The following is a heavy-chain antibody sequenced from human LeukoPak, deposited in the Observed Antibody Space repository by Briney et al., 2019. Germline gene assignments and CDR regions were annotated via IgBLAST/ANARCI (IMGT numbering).Heavy chain of an antibody. J-gene: IGHJ4*02. CDR3: ARDHTRPVAGYYFDY. V-gene: IGHV3-30-3*01. CDR1: GFTFSSYA. D-gene: IGHD6-19*01. Sequence: GGSLRLSCAASGFTFSSYAMHWVRQAPGKGLEWVAVISYDGSNKYYADSVKGRFTISRDNSKNTLYLQMNSLRVEDTAVYYCARDHTRPVAGYYFDYWGQGTLVTVSS. CDR2: ISYDGSNK.